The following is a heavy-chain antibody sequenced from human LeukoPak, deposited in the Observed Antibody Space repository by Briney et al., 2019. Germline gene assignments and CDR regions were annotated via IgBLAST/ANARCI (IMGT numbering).Heavy chain of an antibody. CDR1: GGTFSNYG. CDR3: ARDPELRVVPAAPRYYGMDV. J-gene: IGHJ6*02. Sequence: WASVKVSCKASGGTFSNYGISWVRQAPGQGLEWMGGIIPIFGTANYAQKFQGRVTITADESTSTAYMELSSLRSEDTAVYYCARDPELRVVPAAPRYYGMDVWGQGTTVTVSS. V-gene: IGHV1-69*13. D-gene: IGHD2-2*01. CDR2: IIPIFGTA.